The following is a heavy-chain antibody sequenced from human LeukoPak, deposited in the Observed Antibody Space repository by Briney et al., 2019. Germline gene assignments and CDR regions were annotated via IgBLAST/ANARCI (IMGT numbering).Heavy chain of an antibody. CDR3: AKTPVVILGLQLEGRDAFDI. J-gene: IGHJ3*02. CDR2: IYSGGST. D-gene: IGHD5-24*01. Sequence: GGSLRLSCAASEFSVGSNYMTWVRQAPGKGLEWVSLIYSGGSTYYADSVKGRFTISRDNSKNTLYLQMNSLRAEDTAVYYCAKTPVVILGLQLEGRDAFDIWGQGTMVTVSS. CDR1: EFSVGSNY. V-gene: IGHV3-53*01.